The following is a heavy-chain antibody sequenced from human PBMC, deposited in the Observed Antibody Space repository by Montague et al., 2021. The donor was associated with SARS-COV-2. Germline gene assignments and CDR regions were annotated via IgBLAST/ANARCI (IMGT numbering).Heavy chain of an antibody. D-gene: IGHD4-23*01. Sequence: SETLSLTCAVYGESFSGFYWSWIRQSPGKGLEWIGDINHNRITSYNPSLKSRVVVSVGPSKNQFSLNLKSVTAADTAVYYCARDPFYQDTTRWSWFEFWGQGTPVIVSS. CDR3: ARDPFYQDTTRWSWFEF. V-gene: IGHV4-34*01. J-gene: IGHJ5*01. CDR1: GESFSGFY. CDR2: INHNRIT.